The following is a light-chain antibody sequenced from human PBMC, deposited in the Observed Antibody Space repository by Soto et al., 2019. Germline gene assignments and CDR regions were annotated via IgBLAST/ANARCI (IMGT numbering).Light chain of an antibody. J-gene: IGLJ1*01. Sequence: QSALTQPRSVSGSPGPSVTISCTGTSSDVGGYDCVSWYQQQPGKAPKLRIYYVTKRPSGVSNRFSGAKSGNTATLTISELHAEDEADYYCCSYVGRYSNVFGTGTKVPGL. V-gene: IGLV2-11*01. CDR3: CSYVGRYSNV. CDR1: SSDVGGYDC. CDR2: YVT.